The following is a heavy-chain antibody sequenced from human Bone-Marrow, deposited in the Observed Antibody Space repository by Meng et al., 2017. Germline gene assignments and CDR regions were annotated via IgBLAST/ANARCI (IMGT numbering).Heavy chain of an antibody. CDR2: IRSKAYGGTT. Sequence: GESLKISCTASGFTFGDYAMSWFRQAPGKGLEWVGFIRSKAYGGTTEYAASVKGRFTISRDNSKNTLYLQMGSLRAEDMAVYYCARGYCSSTSCYEIFDYWGQGTLVTVSS. CDR1: GFTFGDYA. V-gene: IGHV3-49*03. J-gene: IGHJ4*02. CDR3: ARGYCSSTSCYEIFDY. D-gene: IGHD2-2*01.